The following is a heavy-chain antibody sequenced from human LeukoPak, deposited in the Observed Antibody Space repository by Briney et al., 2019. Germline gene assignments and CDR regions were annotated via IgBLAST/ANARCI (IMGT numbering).Heavy chain of an antibody. V-gene: IGHV3-9*01. D-gene: IGHD5-18*01. CDR1: GFTFDDYA. J-gene: IGHJ4*02. CDR2: ISRNSGSI. Sequence: PGRSLRLSCAASGFTFDDYAMHWVRQAPGKGLEWVSGISRNSGSIGYADSVKGRFTISRDNAKNSLYLQMNSLRAEDTALYYCAKHSVDTAMALDFWGQGTLVTVSS. CDR3: AKHSVDTAMALDF.